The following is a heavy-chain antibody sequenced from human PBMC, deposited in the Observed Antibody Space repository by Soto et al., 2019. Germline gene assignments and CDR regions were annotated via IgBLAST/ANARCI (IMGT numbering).Heavy chain of an antibody. V-gene: IGHV4-39*01. D-gene: IGHD4-4*01. CDR3: ASPAAADYTFDY. CDR1: GGSITSSSYY. J-gene: IGHJ4*02. Sequence: QLQLQESGPGLVKPSETLSLTCTVSGGSITSSSYYWGWIRQAPGKGLEWIGTIYYRGITYYNPSLKSRVTISADTSKNHFSLTLRSVTAADTAIYFCASPAAADYTFDYWGQGTLVTVSS. CDR2: IYYRGIT.